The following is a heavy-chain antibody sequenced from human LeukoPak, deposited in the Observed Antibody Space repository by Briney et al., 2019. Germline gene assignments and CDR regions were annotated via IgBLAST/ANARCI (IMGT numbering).Heavy chain of an antibody. J-gene: IGHJ4*02. D-gene: IGHD2-2*01. CDR3: ARGVGYCSSTSCYFDY. CDR2: IIPIFGTA. V-gene: IGHV1-69*13. Sequence: ASVKVSCKASGGTFSSYAISWVRQAPGQGLEWMGGIIPIFGTANYAQKFQGRVTITADESTSTAYMELSSLRSEDTAVYYCARGVGYCSSTSCYFDYWGQGTLVTVSS. CDR1: GGTFSSYA.